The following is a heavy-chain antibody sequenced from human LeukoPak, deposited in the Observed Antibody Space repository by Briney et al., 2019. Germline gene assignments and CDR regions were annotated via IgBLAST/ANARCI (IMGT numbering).Heavy chain of an antibody. CDR3: ARASALYRSSTSCLFDY. D-gene: IGHD2-2*01. CDR2: INPNSGGT. V-gene: IGHV1-2*02. J-gene: IGHJ4*02. Sequence: ASVKVSCKASGYTFTGYYMHWVRQAPGQGLEWMAWINPNSGGTYYAQNFHDRITMTRDTSISTAYMELSRLRSDDTAIYYCARASALYRSSTSCLFDYWGQGTLVTVSS. CDR1: GYTFTGYY.